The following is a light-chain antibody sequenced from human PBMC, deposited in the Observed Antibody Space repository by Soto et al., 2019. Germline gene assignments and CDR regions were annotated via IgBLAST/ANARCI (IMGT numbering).Light chain of an antibody. V-gene: IGKV1-5*03. J-gene: IGKJ1*01. CDR1: QSISSW. Sequence: DVLMTQSPSTPSASVGDRVTITCRASQSISSWLAWYQVKPGKAPKLLIYKASTLESGVPSRFTGSGSGTEFTLIIISLQPDDLATYYCQQYNIYSRTFGQGTKVEIK. CDR3: QQYNIYSRT. CDR2: KAS.